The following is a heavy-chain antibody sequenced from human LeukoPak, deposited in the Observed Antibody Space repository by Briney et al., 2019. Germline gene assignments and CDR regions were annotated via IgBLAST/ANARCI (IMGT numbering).Heavy chain of an antibody. D-gene: IGHD6-13*01. CDR2: IIPILGIA. CDR1: GGTFSSYA. CDR3: ARGRIAAARDYYYYYMDV. Sequence: ASVKVSCKASGGTFSSYAISWVRQAPGQGLEWMGRIIPILGIANYAQKFQGRVTITADKSTSTAYMELSSLRSEDTAVYYCARGRIAAARDYYYYYMDVWGKGTTVTVSS. V-gene: IGHV1-69*04. J-gene: IGHJ6*03.